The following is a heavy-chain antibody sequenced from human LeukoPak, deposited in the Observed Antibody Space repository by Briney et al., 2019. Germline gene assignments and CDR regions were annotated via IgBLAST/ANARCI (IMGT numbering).Heavy chain of an antibody. J-gene: IGHJ5*02. CDR3: ARVRQLQLGEGWFDP. Sequence: SETLSLTCTVSGGSISSYYWSWIRQVPGKGLEWIGYIYYSGSTNYNPSLKSRVTISVDTSKNQFSLKLSSVTAADTAVYYCARVRQLQLGEGWFDPWGQGTLVTVSS. CDR2: IYYSGST. V-gene: IGHV4-59*01. D-gene: IGHD2-15*01. CDR1: GGSISSYY.